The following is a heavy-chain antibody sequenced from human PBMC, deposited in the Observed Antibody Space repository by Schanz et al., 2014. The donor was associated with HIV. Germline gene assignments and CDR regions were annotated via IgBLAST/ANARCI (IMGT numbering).Heavy chain of an antibody. J-gene: IGHJ4*02. CDR3: ARVTVVEALYYFDY. CDR2: ISHSGIT. CDR1: GDSITSSISSGGYY. Sequence: QVQLQESGPGLVKPSQTLSLTCTVSGDSITSSISSGGYYWSWIRQHPGKGLEWIGYISHSGITYYSPSLKSRVIISIGRSSNHFSLKLSSVTAADTAVYYCARVTVVEALYYFDYWGQGTLVTVSS. D-gene: IGHD2-15*01. V-gene: IGHV4-30-4*01.